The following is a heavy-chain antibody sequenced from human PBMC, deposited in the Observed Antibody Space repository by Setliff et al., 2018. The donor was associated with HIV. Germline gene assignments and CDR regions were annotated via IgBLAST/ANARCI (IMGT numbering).Heavy chain of an antibody. V-gene: IGHV4-39*01. Sequence: SETLSLTCTVSGGSISSSSYYWGWIRQPPGKGVEWIGSIYYSGSTYYNPSLKSRVTISVDTSKNQFSLKLSSVTAADTAVYYCASLITFGGVIANYYFDYWGQGTLVTVSS. CDR2: IYYSGST. D-gene: IGHD3-16*02. CDR1: GGSISSSSYY. CDR3: ASLITFGGVIANYYFDY. J-gene: IGHJ4*02.